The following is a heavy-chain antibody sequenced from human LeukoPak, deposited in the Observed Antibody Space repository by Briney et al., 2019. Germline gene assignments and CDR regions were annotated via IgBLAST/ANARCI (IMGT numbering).Heavy chain of an antibody. CDR3: ARSNYYGSGSYGPDFDY. V-gene: IGHV4-59*12. Sequence: PSETLSLTCTVSGGSISGYYWSWIRQPPGKGLEWIAHMYYSGSTIYNPSLKSRVTISVDTSKNQFSLKLGSVTAGDRAVYYCARSNYYGSGSYGPDFDYWGQGTLVTVSS. CDR1: GGSISGYY. CDR2: MYYSGST. J-gene: IGHJ4*02. D-gene: IGHD3-10*01.